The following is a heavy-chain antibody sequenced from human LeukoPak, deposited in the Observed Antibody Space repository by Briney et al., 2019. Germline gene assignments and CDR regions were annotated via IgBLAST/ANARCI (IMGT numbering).Heavy chain of an antibody. CDR3: AVIAVAGTFFDY. D-gene: IGHD6-19*01. Sequence: GGSLRLSCAASGFTFSSYGMHWVRQAPGKGLEWVAVISYDGSNKYYADSVKGRFTISRGNSKNTLYLQMNSLRAEDTAVYYCAVIAVAGTFFDYWGQGTLVTVSS. CDR2: ISYDGSNK. CDR1: GFTFSSYG. V-gene: IGHV3-30*03. J-gene: IGHJ4*02.